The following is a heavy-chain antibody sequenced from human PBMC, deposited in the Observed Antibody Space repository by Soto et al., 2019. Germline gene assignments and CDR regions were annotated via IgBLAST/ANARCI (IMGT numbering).Heavy chain of an antibody. CDR1: GFTFSSYE. Sequence: EVQLVESGGGLVQPGGSLRLSCAASGFTFSSYEMNWVRQAPGKGLEWVSYISSSGSTIYYADSVKGRFTISRDNAKNSLYLQMNSLRAEDTAVYYCAREDIAADELSHGRDVWGQGTTVTVSS. CDR2: ISSSGSTI. CDR3: AREDIAADELSHGRDV. V-gene: IGHV3-48*03. J-gene: IGHJ6*02. D-gene: IGHD6-13*01.